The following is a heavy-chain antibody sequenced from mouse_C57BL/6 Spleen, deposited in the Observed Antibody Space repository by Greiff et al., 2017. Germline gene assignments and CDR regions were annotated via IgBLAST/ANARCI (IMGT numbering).Heavy chain of an antibody. V-gene: IGHV1-54*01. D-gene: IGHD2-4*01. J-gene: IGHJ3*01. Sequence: VQLQQSGAELVRPGTSVKVSCKASGYAFTNYLIEWVKQRPGQGLEWIGVINPGSGGTNYNEKFKGKATLTAATSSRTVYMQLSSLKSEDSAVYLCARSWYDYDGAYWGQGTLVTVAA. CDR1: GYAFTNYL. CDR3: ARSWYDYDGAY. CDR2: INPGSGGT.